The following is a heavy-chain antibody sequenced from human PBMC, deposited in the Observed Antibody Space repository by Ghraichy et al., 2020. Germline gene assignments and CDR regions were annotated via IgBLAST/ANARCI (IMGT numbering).Heavy chain of an antibody. CDR2: IGCSGGTT. J-gene: IGHJ6*02. CDR1: GFTFSGYA. D-gene: IGHD3-3*01. CDR3: AKGDPYDLWRGYSSYGMDV. V-gene: IGHV3-23*01. Sequence: GVLNISCAASGFTFSGYAMSWVRQAPGKGLEWVSGIGCSGGTTYYADSVKGQFSISRDNSKNTLYLQMNSLRVEDTAVYYCAKGDPYDLWRGYSSYGMDVWGQGTTVTVSS.